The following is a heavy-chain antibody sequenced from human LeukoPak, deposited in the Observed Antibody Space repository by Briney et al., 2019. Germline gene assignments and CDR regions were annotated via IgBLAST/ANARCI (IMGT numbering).Heavy chain of an antibody. Sequence: PSETLSLTCTVSGGSISSSGYYWGWIRQPPGKGLEWIGSIYYSGSTNYNPSLKSRVTISVDTSKNQFSLKLTSVTAADTAVYYCARAEDPYYYDSSGFDPWGQGTLVTVSS. D-gene: IGHD3-22*01. J-gene: IGHJ5*02. CDR2: IYYSGST. CDR1: GGSISSSGYY. V-gene: IGHV4-39*07. CDR3: ARAEDPYYYDSSGFDP.